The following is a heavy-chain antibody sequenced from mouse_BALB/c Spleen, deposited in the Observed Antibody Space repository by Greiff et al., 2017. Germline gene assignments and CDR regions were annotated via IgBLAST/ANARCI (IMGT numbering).Heavy chain of an antibody. Sequence: EVQLQESGPGLVKPSQSLSLTCSVTGYSITSGYYWNWIRQFPGNQLEWMGYISYDGSNNYNPSLKNRISITRDTSKNQFFLKLNSVTTEDTATYYCAEGPGSPFAYWGQGTLVTVSA. J-gene: IGHJ3*01. D-gene: IGHD2-2*01. CDR2: ISYDGSN. CDR1: GYSITSGYY. V-gene: IGHV3-6*02. CDR3: AEGPGSPFAY.